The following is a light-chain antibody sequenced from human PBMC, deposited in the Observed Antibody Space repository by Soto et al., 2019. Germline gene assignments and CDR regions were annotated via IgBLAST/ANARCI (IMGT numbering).Light chain of an antibody. Sequence: DIQMTQSPSSLSASLGFRVTITCRASQSISSYLNWYQQKPGKAPKLLIYAASSLQSGVPSRFSGSGSGTDFTLTISSLQPEDFATYYCQQSYSTPPTFGQGTKLEIK. V-gene: IGKV1-39*01. CDR1: QSISSY. CDR2: AAS. J-gene: IGKJ2*01. CDR3: QQSYSTPPT.